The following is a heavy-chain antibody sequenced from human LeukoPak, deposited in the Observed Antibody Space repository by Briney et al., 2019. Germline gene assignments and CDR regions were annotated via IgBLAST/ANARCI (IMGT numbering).Heavy chain of an antibody. CDR1: GFSFSSYS. CDR3: ARDPGYSSFDY. J-gene: IGHJ4*02. V-gene: IGHV3-48*04. CDR2: ISGSRSTI. Sequence: SGGSLRLSCAASGFSFSSYSMNWVRHAPGKGLEWVSYISGSRSTIYYADSVKGRFTISRDNAKNSLYLHMNSLRAEDTAVYYCARDPGYSSFDYWGQGTLVTVSS. D-gene: IGHD6-13*01.